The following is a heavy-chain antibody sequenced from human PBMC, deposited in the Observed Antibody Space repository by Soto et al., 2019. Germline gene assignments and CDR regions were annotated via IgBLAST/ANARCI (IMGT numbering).Heavy chain of an antibody. Sequence: ASVTVSCTASGYAFTSYYMHWVRQAPGQGLEWMGIINPSGDSTSYAQKFQGRVTMTRDTSTSTDYMELSSLGSEDTAVYYCARDSPPPREWGQGTLVTVSS. J-gene: IGHJ4*02. V-gene: IGHV1-46*01. CDR3: ARDSPPPRE. CDR1: GYAFTSYY. CDR2: INPSGDST.